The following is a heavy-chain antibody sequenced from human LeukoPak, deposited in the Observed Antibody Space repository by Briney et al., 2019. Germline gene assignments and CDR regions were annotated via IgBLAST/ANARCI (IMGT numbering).Heavy chain of an antibody. Sequence: AASVKVSCKASGYTFTSYGISWVRQAPGQGLEWMGWISAYNGNTNYAQKLQGRVTMTTDTSTSTAYMELRSLRFDDTAVYYCARDFAWGSGGAPIDDNWLDPWGQGILVTVSS. V-gene: IGHV1-18*01. CDR2: ISAYNGNT. D-gene: IGHD7-27*01. CDR3: ARDFAWGSGGAPIDDNWLDP. J-gene: IGHJ5*02. CDR1: GYTFTSYG.